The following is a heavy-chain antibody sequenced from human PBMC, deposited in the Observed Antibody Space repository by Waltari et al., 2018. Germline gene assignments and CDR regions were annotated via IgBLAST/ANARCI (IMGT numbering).Heavy chain of an antibody. J-gene: IGHJ4*02. CDR1: GFTFSSYG. CDR2: ILYDGSNT. V-gene: IGHV3-30*02. Sequence: QVQLVESGGGVVQPGGSLRLSCAASGFTFSSYGMHWVRPGPGKGLEWVAVILYDGSNTYYADSVKCRFTISRDNSKNTLYLQMISLRAEDTAVYYCAKHEAPYSSGWYYWGQGTLVTVSS. CDR3: AKHEAPYSSGWYY. D-gene: IGHD6-19*01.